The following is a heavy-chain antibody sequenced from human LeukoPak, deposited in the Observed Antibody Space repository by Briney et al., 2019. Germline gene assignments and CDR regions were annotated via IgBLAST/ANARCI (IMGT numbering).Heavy chain of an antibody. Sequence: GSLRLSCAASGFTFSCFWMSWVRQVPGKGLEWVANIKQDGSEKYYVDSVKGRFTISRDNAKNSLYLQMNSLRAEDTAVYYCARTGYFLDAFDIWGQGTMVTVSS. CDR3: ARTGYFLDAFDI. J-gene: IGHJ3*02. CDR2: IKQDGSEK. V-gene: IGHV3-7*01. D-gene: IGHD6-13*01. CDR1: GFTFSCFW.